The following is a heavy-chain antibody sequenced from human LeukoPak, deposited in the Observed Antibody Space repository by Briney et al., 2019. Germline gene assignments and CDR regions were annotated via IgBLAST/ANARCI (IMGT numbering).Heavy chain of an antibody. CDR1: GGSFSGYY. CDR2: INHSGST. D-gene: IGHD4-17*01. Sequence: PSETLSLTCAVYGGSFSGYYWSWIRQPPGKGLEWIGEINHSGSTNYNPSLKSRVTISVDTSKNQFSLKLSSVTAADTAVYYCARDRDYGGCFDYWGQGTLVTVSS. J-gene: IGHJ4*02. V-gene: IGHV4-34*01. CDR3: ARDRDYGGCFDY.